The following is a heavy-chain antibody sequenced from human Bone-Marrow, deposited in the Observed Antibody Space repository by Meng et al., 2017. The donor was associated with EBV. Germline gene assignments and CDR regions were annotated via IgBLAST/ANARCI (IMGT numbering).Heavy chain of an antibody. D-gene: IGHD3-10*01. CDR1: GGTFRSDA. Sequence: QGSVVQAGAEVKKPGSSVKVSCRASGGTFRSDAVSWVRQAPGQGLEWMGGLIPMSDAPHYAQKFQGRVTITADESTSTHYMDLSGLRSDDTALYYCASESGRGFTPDYWGQGTLVTVSS. V-gene: IGHV1-69*01. CDR3: ASESGRGFTPDY. CDR2: LIPMSDAP. J-gene: IGHJ4*02.